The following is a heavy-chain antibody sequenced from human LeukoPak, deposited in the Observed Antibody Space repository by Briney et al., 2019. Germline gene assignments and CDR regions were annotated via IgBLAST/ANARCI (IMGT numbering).Heavy chain of an antibody. Sequence: PSQTLSLTCTVSGGSISSGSYYWSWIRQPAGKGLEWIGRIYTSGSTNYNPSLKSRVTISVDTSKNQFSLKLSSVTAADTAVYYCARDREDWFDPWGQGTLVTVS. J-gene: IGHJ5*02. V-gene: IGHV4-61*02. CDR1: GGSISSGSYY. CDR3: ARDREDWFDP. CDR2: IYTSGST. D-gene: IGHD3-10*01.